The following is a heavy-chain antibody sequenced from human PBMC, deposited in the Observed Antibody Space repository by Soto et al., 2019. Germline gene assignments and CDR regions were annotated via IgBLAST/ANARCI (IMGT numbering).Heavy chain of an antibody. Sequence: SETLSLTCTVSGDSVSSGSYYWTWVRQPPGKGLEWIGYIYYNGSTNYNPSLQSRVTISIDTSKNQFSLKLTSVTAADTAFYYCARDIRGYSRAFDYWGQGTLVSVSS. CDR2: IYYNGST. V-gene: IGHV4-61*01. D-gene: IGHD5-18*01. J-gene: IGHJ4*02. CDR3: ARDIRGYSRAFDY. CDR1: GDSVSSGSYY.